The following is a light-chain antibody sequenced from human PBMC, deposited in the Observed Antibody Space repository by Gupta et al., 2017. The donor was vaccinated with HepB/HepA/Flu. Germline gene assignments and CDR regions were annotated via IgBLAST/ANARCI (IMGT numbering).Light chain of an antibody. Sequence: QSALTQPRSVSGSPGTSVTLSCTGTTSDVGKYDYVSWYQHHPGKAPKLIIYDVNKRPSGVPSRFSGSKSANTAALTISGLQAEDEADYYCCSDTGSHTLYVFGGGTTVTVL. CDR1: TSDVGKYDY. J-gene: IGLJ1*01. V-gene: IGLV2-11*01. CDR3: CSDTGSHTLYV. CDR2: DVN.